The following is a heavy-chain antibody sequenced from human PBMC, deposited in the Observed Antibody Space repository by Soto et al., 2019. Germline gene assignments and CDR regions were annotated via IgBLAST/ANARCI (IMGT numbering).Heavy chain of an antibody. V-gene: IGHV4-31*03. CDR2: IYHSGST. Sequence: PSETLSLTCTVSGGSINSAGYCWSWIRQHQGKGLEWIGHIYHSGSTYYNPSLKSRVSISVDTSKNQFSLRLSSVTAADTAVYYCANRAHYYDSSGDAFDIWGQGTMVTVSS. D-gene: IGHD3-22*01. J-gene: IGHJ3*02. CDR1: GGSINSAGYC. CDR3: ANRAHYYDSSGDAFDI.